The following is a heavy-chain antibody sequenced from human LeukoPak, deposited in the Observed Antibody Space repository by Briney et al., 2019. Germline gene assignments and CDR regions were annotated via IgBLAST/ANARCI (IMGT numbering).Heavy chain of an antibody. CDR2: FGIAGDT. V-gene: IGHV3-13*01. CDR3: VRTNGGTYYDY. CDR1: GFIFTDYD. J-gene: IGHJ4*02. Sequence: PGGSLRLSCAASGFIFTDYDLHWVRQPQGKGLEWVSVFGIAGDTYYADSVKGRFTISRDVAKNSLYLQMNNLRAGDTAVYYCVRTNGGTYYDYWGQGTLVTVSS. D-gene: IGHD1-26*01.